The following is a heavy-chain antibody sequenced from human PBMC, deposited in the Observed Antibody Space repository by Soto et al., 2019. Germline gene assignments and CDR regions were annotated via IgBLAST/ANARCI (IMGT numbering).Heavy chain of an antibody. CDR1: GFTFSSYA. CDR2: ISYDGSNK. Sequence: QVQLVESGGGVVQPGRSLRLSCAASGFTFSSYAMHWVRQAPGKGLEWVAVISYDGSNKYYADSVKGRFTISRDNSKNTLYLQMNSLRAEDTAVYYCLRGVGNWGQGTLVTVSP. D-gene: IGHD7-27*01. CDR3: LRGVGN. V-gene: IGHV3-30-3*01. J-gene: IGHJ4*02.